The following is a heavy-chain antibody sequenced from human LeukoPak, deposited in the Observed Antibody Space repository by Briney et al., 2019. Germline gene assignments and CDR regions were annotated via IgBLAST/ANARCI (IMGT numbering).Heavy chain of an antibody. CDR2: IWYDGSNK. CDR3: ARGGRDYYDSSGYYYN. V-gene: IGHV3-33*01. D-gene: IGHD3-22*01. Sequence: GSSLRLSCAASGFTFSSYGMHWVRQAPGKGLEWVAVIWYDGSNKYYADSVKGRFTISRDNSKNTLYLQMNSLRAEDTAVYYCARGGRDYYDSSGYYYNWGQGTQVTVSS. J-gene: IGHJ4*02. CDR1: GFTFSSYG.